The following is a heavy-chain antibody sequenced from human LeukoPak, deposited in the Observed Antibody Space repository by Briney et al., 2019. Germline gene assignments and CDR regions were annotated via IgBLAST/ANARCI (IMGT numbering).Heavy chain of an antibody. Sequence: SETLSLTCTVSGGSIDNSNGYFWVWLRQPPGKGLEWIGSISYVGQTFYNSSLESRGTLSVDKSRNQFSLRLRSVTAADTAVFYCARLVYSDPNYFDYWGQGSLVTVSS. J-gene: IGHJ4*02. V-gene: IGHV4-39*01. D-gene: IGHD1-26*01. CDR3: ARLVYSDPNYFDY. CDR2: ISYVGQT. CDR1: GGSIDNSNGYF.